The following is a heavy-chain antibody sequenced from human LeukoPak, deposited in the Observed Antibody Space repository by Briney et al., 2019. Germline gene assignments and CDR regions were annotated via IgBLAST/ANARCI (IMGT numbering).Heavy chain of an antibody. D-gene: IGHD3-22*01. CDR2: ISAYNGNT. CDR3: AREAPLADYYDSSGYYLYDY. CDR1: GYTFTSYG. Sequence: ASVKVSCKASGYTFTSYGISWVRQAPGQGLEWMGWISAYNGNTNYAQKLQGRVTMTTDTSTSTAYMELRSLRSDDTAVYYCAREAPLADYYDSSGYYLYDYWGQGTLVTVSS. J-gene: IGHJ4*02. V-gene: IGHV1-18*01.